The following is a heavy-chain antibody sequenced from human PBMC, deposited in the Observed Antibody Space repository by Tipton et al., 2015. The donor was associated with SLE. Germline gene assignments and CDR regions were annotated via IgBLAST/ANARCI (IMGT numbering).Heavy chain of an antibody. V-gene: IGHV4-61*08. Sequence: TLSLTCTVSGGSISSGGYYWSWIRQPPGKGLEWIGHIYYTGSTNYNPSLKSRVTMSVDTSKNQFSLNLSSVTAADTAVYYCARDEYRYDTTGYHLLGHFDFWGQGTLVTVSS. D-gene: IGHD3-22*01. CDR2: IYYTGST. CDR1: GGSISSGGYY. J-gene: IGHJ4*02. CDR3: ARDEYRYDTTGYHLLGHFDF.